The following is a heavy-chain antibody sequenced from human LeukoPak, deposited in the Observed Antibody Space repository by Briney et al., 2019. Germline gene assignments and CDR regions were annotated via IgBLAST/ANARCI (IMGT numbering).Heavy chain of an antibody. V-gene: IGHV4-39*07. D-gene: IGHD6-19*01. CDR2: IYYSGST. Sequence: SETLSLTCTVSGGSISSSSYYWGWIRQPPGKGLEWIGSIYYSGSTYYNPSPKSRVTISVDTSKNQFSLKLSSVTAADTAVYYCARGFLYSSGWYGWFDPWGQGTLVTVSS. CDR3: ARGFLYSSGWYGWFDP. CDR1: GGSISSSSYY. J-gene: IGHJ5*02.